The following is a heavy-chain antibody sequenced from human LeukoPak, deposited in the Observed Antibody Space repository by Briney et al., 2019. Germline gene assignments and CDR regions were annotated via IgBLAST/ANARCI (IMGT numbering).Heavy chain of an antibody. J-gene: IGHJ4*02. V-gene: IGHV4-31*03. CDR2: IYYSGST. CDR1: GGSISSSSYY. D-gene: IGHD6-6*01. CDR3: ALRIAARRPFDY. Sequence: SETLSLTCTVSGGSISSSSYYWSWIRQRPGKGLEWIGYIYYSGSTYYNPSLKSRVTISVDTSKNQFSLKLSSVTAADTAVYYCALRIAARRPFDYWGQGTLVTVSS.